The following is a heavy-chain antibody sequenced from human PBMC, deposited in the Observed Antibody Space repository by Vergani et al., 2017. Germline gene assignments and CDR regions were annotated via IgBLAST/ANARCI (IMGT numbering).Heavy chain of an antibody. D-gene: IGHD3-22*01. CDR3: ARSSGYYSYYFDF. CDR1: FDSIRNLY. J-gene: IGHJ4*02. Sequence: QVQLQESGPGLVKSSETLSLTCSVSFDSIRNLYCNWIRQPPGKGLEWIGSIHYSENTNYNPSLKTRVTISVDTSKNQFSLTLTSVTAADTAVYYCARSSGYYSYYFDFWGQGTLVTVSS. V-gene: IGHV4-59*11. CDR2: IHYSENT.